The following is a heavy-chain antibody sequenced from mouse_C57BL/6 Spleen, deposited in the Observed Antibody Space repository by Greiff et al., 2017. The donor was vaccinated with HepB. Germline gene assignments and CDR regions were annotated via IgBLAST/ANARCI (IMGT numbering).Heavy chain of an antibody. J-gene: IGHJ2*01. V-gene: IGHV1-80*01. CDR3: ARSKFITTVVGFDY. D-gene: IGHD1-1*01. CDR2: IYPGDGDT. Sequence: VQLQQSGAELVKPGASVKISCKASGYAFSSYWMNRVKQRPGKGLEWIGQIYPGDGDTNYNGKFKGKATLTADKSSSTAYMQLSSLTSEDSAVYFCARSKFITTVVGFDYWGQGTTLTVSS. CDR1: GYAFSSYW.